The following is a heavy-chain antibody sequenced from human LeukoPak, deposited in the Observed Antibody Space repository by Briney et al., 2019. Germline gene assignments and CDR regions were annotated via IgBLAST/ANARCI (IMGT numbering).Heavy chain of an antibody. J-gene: IGHJ4*02. CDR3: ARGQYYYDSSGYCLFDY. D-gene: IGHD3-22*01. CDR2: INWNGGST. Sequence: GGSLRLSCAASGFTFEDYGMSWVRQAPGKGLEWVSGINWNGGSTGYADSAKGRFTISRDNAKNSLYLQMNSLRAEDTALYYCARGQYYYDSSGYCLFDYWGQGTLVTVSS. V-gene: IGHV3-20*04. CDR1: GFTFEDYG.